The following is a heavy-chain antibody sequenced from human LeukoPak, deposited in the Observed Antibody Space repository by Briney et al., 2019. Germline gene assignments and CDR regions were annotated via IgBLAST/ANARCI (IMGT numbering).Heavy chain of an antibody. Sequence: PGGSLRLSCAASGFTFSSYSMNWVRQAPGKGLEWVSTISDNGRSTHYADSVEGRFTISRDNSKNTLDLQMNSLKDEDTAIYYCAKDVRPGGGGMDVWGQGTTVTVSS. V-gene: IGHV3-23*01. J-gene: IGHJ6*02. CDR2: ISDNGRST. CDR1: GFTFSSYS. D-gene: IGHD3-10*02. CDR3: AKDVRPGGGGMDV.